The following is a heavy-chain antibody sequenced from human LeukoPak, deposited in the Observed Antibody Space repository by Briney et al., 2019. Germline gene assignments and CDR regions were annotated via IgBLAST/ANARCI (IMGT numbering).Heavy chain of an antibody. CDR2: IYSGGST. CDR3: ARYHNWGGDCYCGMDV. Sequence: GGSLRLSCAASGFTFSTNYMSWVRQAPGKGLEWVSVIYSGGSTYYADSVKGRFTIARDNSKNTVYLQMNSLRAEDTAVYYCARYHNWGGDCYCGMDVWGKGITVTVSS. CDR1: GFTFSTNY. D-gene: IGHD2-21*01. J-gene: IGHJ6*04. V-gene: IGHV3-53*01.